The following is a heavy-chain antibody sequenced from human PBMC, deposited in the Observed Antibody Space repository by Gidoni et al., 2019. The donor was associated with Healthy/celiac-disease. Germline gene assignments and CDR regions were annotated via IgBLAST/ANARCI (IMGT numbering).Heavy chain of an antibody. D-gene: IGHD2-15*01. CDR1: GYTLTELS. CDR2: FDPEDGET. J-gene: IGHJ3*02. V-gene: IGHV1-24*01. CDR3: ATDPGYCSGCSCYLRRGAFDI. Sequence: QVQLVQSGAEVKKPGASVKVSCKVSGYTLTELSMHWVRQGPGKGLEWMGGFDPEDGETIYAHKFQGRVNMTEDTSTDPAYMELSSLRSEDTAVYYCATDPGYCSGCSCYLRRGAFDIWGQGTMVTVSS.